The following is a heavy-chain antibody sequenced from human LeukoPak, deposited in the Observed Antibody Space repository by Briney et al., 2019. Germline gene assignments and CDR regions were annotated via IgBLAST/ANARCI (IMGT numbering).Heavy chain of an antibody. D-gene: IGHD6-13*01. V-gene: IGHV4-39*01. J-gene: IGHJ4*02. CDR2: ICYSGST. CDR1: GGSISSNNYN. Sequence: SETLSLTCIVSGGSISSNNYNWGWLRQPPGKGLEWFVSICYSGSTYYNPSLKSRITISVDTSKNQFSLTVTSVTAADTAVYYCVRHVFEDNSSWYLMDYFDYWGQGTLVTVSS. CDR3: VRHVFEDNSSWYLMDYFDY.